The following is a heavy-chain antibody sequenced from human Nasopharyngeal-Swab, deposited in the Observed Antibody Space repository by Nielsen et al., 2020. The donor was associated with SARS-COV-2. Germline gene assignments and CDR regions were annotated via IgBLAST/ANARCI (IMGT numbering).Heavy chain of an antibody. D-gene: IGHD3-22*01. Sequence: ASVKVSCKASGYTFTSYGISWVRQAPGQGLEWMGWISAYNGNTNYAQKLQGRVTMTTDTSTSTAYMELRSLRSDDTAVYYCARATWVSLIVRKSLHFDYWGQGTLVTVSS. CDR1: GYTFTSYG. CDR2: ISAYNGNT. J-gene: IGHJ4*02. CDR3: ARATWVSLIVRKSLHFDY. V-gene: IGHV1-18*04.